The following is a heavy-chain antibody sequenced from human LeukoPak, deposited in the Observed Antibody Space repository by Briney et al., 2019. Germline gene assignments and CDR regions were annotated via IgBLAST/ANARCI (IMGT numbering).Heavy chain of an antibody. Sequence: GRSLRLSCAASGFTFSSYAMHWVRQAPGKGLEWVAVISYDGSNKYYAGSVKGRFTISRDNSRNTLYLQMNSLRAEDTAVYYCAREAPKREMATITLYAFDIWGQGTMVTVSS. CDR1: GFTFSSYA. V-gene: IGHV3-30-3*01. CDR2: ISYDGSNK. D-gene: IGHD5-24*01. J-gene: IGHJ3*02. CDR3: AREAPKREMATITLYAFDI.